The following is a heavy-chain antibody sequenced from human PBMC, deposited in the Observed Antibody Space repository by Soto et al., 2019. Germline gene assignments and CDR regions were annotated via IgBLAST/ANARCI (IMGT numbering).Heavy chain of an antibody. Sequence: PGGSLRLSCEASGFTFTSYAMSWVRQAPGKGLEWVSATSGSGDTTYYADSVKGRFTISRDNSEKRLYLQMNSLRAEDTAVYYCAKMVHGGYVSYFDSWGQGTPVTVSS. J-gene: IGHJ4*02. CDR1: GFTFTSYA. CDR2: TSGSGDTT. D-gene: IGHD5-12*01. CDR3: AKMVHGGYVSYFDS. V-gene: IGHV3-23*01.